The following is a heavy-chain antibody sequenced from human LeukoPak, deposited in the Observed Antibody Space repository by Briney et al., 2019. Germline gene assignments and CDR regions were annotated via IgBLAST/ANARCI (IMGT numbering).Heavy chain of an antibody. CDR3: ARSLPYDNRNPHIDH. D-gene: IGHD3-22*01. CDR1: GYTFTGYY. Sequence: ASVKVSCKASGYTFTGYYMHWVRQARGQGLEWMGWINPDSGGTNYAQKFQGRVTVTRDTSIRTVYMELSSLRSDDTAVYYCARSLPYDNRNPHIDHWGQGTLITVSS. CDR2: INPDSGGT. V-gene: IGHV1-2*02. J-gene: IGHJ4*02.